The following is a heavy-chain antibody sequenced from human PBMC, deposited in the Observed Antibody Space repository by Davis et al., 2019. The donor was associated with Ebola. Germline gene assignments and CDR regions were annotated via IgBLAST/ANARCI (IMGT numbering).Heavy chain of an antibody. CDR1: GDFISSGSCY. D-gene: IGHD3-22*01. Sequence: SETLSLTCSVSGDFISSGSCYWTWIRQPAGKGLEWIGHIYTSGSTNYNPSLKSRVTISVDTSKNQFSLKLTSVTAADTAMYFCARDRQDSRAYGFWGQGTLVTVSS. V-gene: IGHV4-61*09. J-gene: IGHJ4*02. CDR3: ARDRQDSRAYGF. CDR2: IYTSGST.